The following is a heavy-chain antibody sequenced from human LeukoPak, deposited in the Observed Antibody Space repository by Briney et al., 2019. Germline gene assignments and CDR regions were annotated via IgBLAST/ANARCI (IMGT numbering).Heavy chain of an antibody. CDR3: AKDPGGPWELLVIDY. CDR1: GFTFSSYA. V-gene: IGHV3-23*01. D-gene: IGHD1-26*01. Sequence: GGSLRLSCAASGFTFSSYAMSWVRQAPGKGLEWVSAISGSGGSTYYADSVKGRFTISRDNSKNTLYLQMNSLRAEDTAGYYCAKDPGGPWELLVIDYWGQGTLVTVSS. J-gene: IGHJ4*02. CDR2: ISGSGGST.